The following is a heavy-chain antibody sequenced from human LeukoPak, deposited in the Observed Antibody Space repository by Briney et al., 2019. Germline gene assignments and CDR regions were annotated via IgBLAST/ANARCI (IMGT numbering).Heavy chain of an antibody. J-gene: IGHJ4*02. D-gene: IGHD6-19*01. V-gene: IGHV3-23*01. CDR1: GFTFRSYA. CDR2: ISGGGGST. Sequence: GGSLRLSCVVSGFTFRSYAMSWDRQAPGKGLEWVSAISGGGGSTYYVDSVKGRFTISRDNSKTTLYLQMNSLRAEDTAVYYCGVYSSGWPLPIDYWGQGTLVTVSS. CDR3: GVYSSGWPLPIDY.